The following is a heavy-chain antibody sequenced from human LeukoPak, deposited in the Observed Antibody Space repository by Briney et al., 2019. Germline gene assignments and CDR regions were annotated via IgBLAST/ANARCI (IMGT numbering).Heavy chain of an antibody. CDR1: GFTFSSYS. D-gene: IGHD3-9*01. V-gene: IGHV3-7*04. J-gene: IGHJ3*02. CDR2: IKQDGSEK. Sequence: PGGSLRLSCAASGFTFSSYSMSWVRQAPGKGLEWVANIKQDGSEKYYVDSVKGRFTISRDNAKNSLYLQMNSLRAEDTAVYYCARDRRYYDILTGYYGAFDIWGQGTMVTVSS. CDR3: ARDRRYYDILTGYYGAFDI.